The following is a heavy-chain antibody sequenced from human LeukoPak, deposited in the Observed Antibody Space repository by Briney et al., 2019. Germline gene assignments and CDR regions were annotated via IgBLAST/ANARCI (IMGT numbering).Heavy chain of an antibody. V-gene: IGHV5-51*01. Sequence: GESLKISCKGSGYSFTSYWTGWVRQMPGKGLEWTGIIYPGDSDTRYSPSFQGQVTISADKSISTAYLQWSSLKASDTAMYYCARNDAGGIAAAGDRFYYYYGMDVWGQGTTVTVSS. CDR3: ARNDAGGIAAAGDRFYYYYGMDV. J-gene: IGHJ6*02. CDR2: IYPGDSDT. D-gene: IGHD6-13*01. CDR1: GYSFTSYW.